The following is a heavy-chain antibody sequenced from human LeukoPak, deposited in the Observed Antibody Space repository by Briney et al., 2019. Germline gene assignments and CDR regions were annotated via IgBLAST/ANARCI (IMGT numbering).Heavy chain of an antibody. CDR1: GGSLSSGSYY. Sequence: SETLPLTCTVSGGSLSSGSYYWSWIRQPPGKGLEWLGYIYYSGRTNYNPSLKSRVTISVDTSKNQFSLKLSSVTAADTAVYYCARDLRSGYYFDYWGQGTLVTVSS. V-gene: IGHV4-61*01. J-gene: IGHJ4*02. D-gene: IGHD3-22*01. CDR2: IYYSGRT. CDR3: ARDLRSGYYFDY.